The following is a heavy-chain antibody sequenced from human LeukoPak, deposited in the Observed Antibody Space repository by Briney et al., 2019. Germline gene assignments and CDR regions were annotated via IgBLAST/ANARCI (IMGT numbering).Heavy chain of an antibody. D-gene: IGHD6-13*01. CDR3: MTASRSSSWPPPT. V-gene: IGHV3-7*01. J-gene: IGHJ5*02. CDR2: IKQDGSEK. CDR1: GFTFSSYW. Sequence: GGSQRLSCAASGFTFSSYWMNWVRQAPGNGLEWVANIKQDGSEKKYVDSVKGRFTISRDNAKNSLYLQMNSLRAEDTAMYYCMTASRSSSWPPPTWGQGTLVTVSS.